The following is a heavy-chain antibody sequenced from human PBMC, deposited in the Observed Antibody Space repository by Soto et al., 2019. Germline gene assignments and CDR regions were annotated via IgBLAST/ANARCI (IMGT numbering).Heavy chain of an antibody. CDR3: ARDHRYNWNDEGWFDP. CDR2: LNPNSGNT. D-gene: IGHD1-20*01. J-gene: IGHJ5*02. V-gene: IGHV1-8*01. CDR1: GYIFSTYA. Sequence: QVPLVQSGAEVKKPGASVKVSCKASGYIFSTYAINWVRQAPGQGLEWMGWLNPNSGNTGYAQKFQGRVTMTRNTSINTAYMELSSLGSEDPAVYYCARDHRYNWNDEGWFDPWSQGTLVTVSS.